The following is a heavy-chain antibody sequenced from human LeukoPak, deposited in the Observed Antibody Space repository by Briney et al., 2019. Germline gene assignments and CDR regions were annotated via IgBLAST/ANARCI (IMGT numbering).Heavy chain of an antibody. J-gene: IGHJ4*02. CDR2: ITSNGGST. CDR3: AGGASRIQVWLPPGY. V-gene: IGHV3-64*02. D-gene: IGHD5-18*01. Sequence: GGSLRLSCAASGFTFSNYVMHWVRQAPGKGLEYVSAITSNGGSTCYADAVKGRLTISRDNSQNTLYLHMGSLRVEDMAVYYCAGGASRIQVWLPPGYWGQGALVTVSS. CDR1: GFTFSNYV.